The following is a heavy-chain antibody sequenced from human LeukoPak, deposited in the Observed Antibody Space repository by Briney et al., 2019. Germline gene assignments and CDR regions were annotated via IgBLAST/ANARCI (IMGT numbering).Heavy chain of an antibody. J-gene: IGHJ4*02. CDR1: GFTFDDYA. V-gene: IGHV3-9*01. Sequence: PGGSLRLSCAASGFTFDDYAMHWVRQAPGKGLEWVSGISWNSGSIGYADSVKGRFTISRDNAKNSLYLQMNSRRAEDTALYYCAKDDFDYWGQGTLVTVSS. CDR2: ISWNSGSI. CDR3: AKDDFDY.